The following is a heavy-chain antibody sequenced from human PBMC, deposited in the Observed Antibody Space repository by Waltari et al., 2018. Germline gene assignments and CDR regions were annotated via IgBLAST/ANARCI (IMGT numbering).Heavy chain of an antibody. V-gene: IGHV4-34*01. CDR1: GGSFSGYY. J-gene: IGHJ4*02. D-gene: IGHD6-6*01. CDR3: ARGARIAARRVFDY. CDR2: INHSGST. Sequence: QVQLQQWGAGRLKPSETLPLTCAVYGGSFSGYYWSWIRKPPGKGREWIGEINHSGSTNYNPSLKSRVTISVDTSKNQFSLKLSSVTAADTAVYYCARGARIAARRVFDYWGQGTLVTVSS.